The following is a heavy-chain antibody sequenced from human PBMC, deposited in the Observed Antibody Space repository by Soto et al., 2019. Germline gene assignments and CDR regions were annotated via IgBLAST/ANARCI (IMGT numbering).Heavy chain of an antibody. CDR3: ARSGSYYPARNWFGP. V-gene: IGHV1-18*01. CDR1: GYTFTSYG. Sequence: QLVQSGVEMKNPEASVKVSCKASGYTFTSYGISWVRQAPGQGLEWMGWISGFNDDTNHAQKFQGRVTVTKDTSTSTAYMELRSLKSDDTAMYYCARSGSYYPARNWFGPWGQGTLVIVSS. J-gene: IGHJ5*02. D-gene: IGHD3-10*01. CDR2: ISGFNDDT.